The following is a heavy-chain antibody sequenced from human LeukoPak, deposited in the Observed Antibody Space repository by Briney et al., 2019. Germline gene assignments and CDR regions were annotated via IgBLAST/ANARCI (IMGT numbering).Heavy chain of an antibody. CDR2: INHSGST. CDR1: GGSFSGYD. V-gene: IGHV4-34*01. CDR3: ARGVVTGSGIYPPFDY. Sequence: SETLSLTCAVYGGSFSGYDWSWIRQPPGKGLEWIGEINHSGSTDYNPSLKSRFTISIDTSKNQFSLKLSSVTAADTAVYYCARGVVTGSGIYPPFDYGGQGPLVTVPS. J-gene: IGHJ4*02. D-gene: IGHD3-10*01.